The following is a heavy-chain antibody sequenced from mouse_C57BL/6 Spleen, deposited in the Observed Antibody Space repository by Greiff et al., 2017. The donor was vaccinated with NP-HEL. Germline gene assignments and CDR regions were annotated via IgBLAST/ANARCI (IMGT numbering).Heavy chain of an antibody. CDR3: ARDYGSSYDVAMDY. V-gene: IGHV1-18*01. CDR2: INPNNGGT. J-gene: IGHJ4*01. CDR1: GYTFTDYN. Sequence: VQLKQSGPELVKPGASVKIPCKASGYTFTDYNMDWVKQSHGKSLEWIGDINPNNGGTIYNQKFKGKATLTVDKSSSTAYMELRSLTSEDTAVYYCARDYGSSYDVAMDYWGQGTSVTVSS. D-gene: IGHD1-1*01.